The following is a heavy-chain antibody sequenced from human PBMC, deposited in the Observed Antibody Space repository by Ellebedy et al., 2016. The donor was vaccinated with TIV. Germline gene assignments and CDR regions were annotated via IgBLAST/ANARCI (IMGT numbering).Heavy chain of an antibody. CDR3: ALRGTVRVY. V-gene: IGHV3-23*01. Sequence: PGGSLRLSCAASGFTFSSYAMSWVRQAPGKGLEWVSTISGSGDITYCADSVRGRFTISRDNSKNTLYLQMNSLRAEDTAVYYCALRGTVRVYWGQGTLVTVSS. CDR1: GFTFSSYA. J-gene: IGHJ4*02. CDR2: ISGSGDIT. D-gene: IGHD3-16*01.